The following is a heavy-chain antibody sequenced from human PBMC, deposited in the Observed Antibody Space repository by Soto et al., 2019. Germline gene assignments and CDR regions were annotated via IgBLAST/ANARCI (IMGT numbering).Heavy chain of an antibody. Sequence: GGSLRLSCAASGFTFSSYEMNWVRQAPGKGLEWVSYISSSGSTIYHADSVKGRFTISRDNAKNSLYLQMNSLRAEDTAVYYCARGDLTVVVPADTYYYYYYGMDVWGQGTTVTVSS. J-gene: IGHJ6*02. CDR3: ARGDLTVVVPADTYYYYYYGMDV. CDR2: ISSSGSTI. CDR1: GFTFSSYE. D-gene: IGHD2-2*01. V-gene: IGHV3-48*03.